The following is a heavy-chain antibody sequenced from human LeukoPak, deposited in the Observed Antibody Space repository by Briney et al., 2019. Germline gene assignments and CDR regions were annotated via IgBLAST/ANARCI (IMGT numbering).Heavy chain of an antibody. J-gene: IGHJ2*01. D-gene: IGHD2-21*01. CDR1: GFTVSSNY. Sequence: GGSLRLSCAASGFTVSSNYMNWVRRAPGRGLEWVSVIYSGGNIYYAASVKGRFTISRDNSKNTLYLQMSSLRAEDTAVYYCAKDLFLWYFDLWGRGTLVTVSS. CDR3: AKDLFLWYFDL. V-gene: IGHV3-53*01. CDR2: IYSGGNI.